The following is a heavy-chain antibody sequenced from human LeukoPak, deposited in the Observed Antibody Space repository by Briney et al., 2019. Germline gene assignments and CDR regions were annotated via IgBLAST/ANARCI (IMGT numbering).Heavy chain of an antibody. CDR2: IYSGGST. D-gene: IGHD1-1*01. V-gene: IGHV3-53*01. J-gene: IGHJ6*02. CDR3: ARIPVHDYYYYGMDV. Sequence: GGSLRLSCAASGFTVSSNYMSWVRQAPGKGLEWVSAIYSGGSTYYADSVKGRFTISRDNSKNTLYLQMNSLRAEDTAVYYCARIPVHDYYYYGMDVWGQGTTVTVSS. CDR1: GFTVSSNY.